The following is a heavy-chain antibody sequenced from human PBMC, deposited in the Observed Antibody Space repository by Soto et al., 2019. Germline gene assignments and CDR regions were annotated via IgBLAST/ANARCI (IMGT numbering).Heavy chain of an antibody. D-gene: IGHD6-13*01. CDR3: AKELGIAAAVPG. V-gene: IGHV3-30*18. CDR2: ISYDGSNK. CDR1: GFTFSSYG. J-gene: IGHJ4*02. Sequence: QVQLVESGGGVVQPGRSLRLSCAASGFTFSSYGMHWVRQAPGKGLEWVAVISYDGSNKYYADSVKGRFTISRDKSKNTLYLQMNSLRAEDTAVYYCAKELGIAAAVPGWGQGTLVTVSS.